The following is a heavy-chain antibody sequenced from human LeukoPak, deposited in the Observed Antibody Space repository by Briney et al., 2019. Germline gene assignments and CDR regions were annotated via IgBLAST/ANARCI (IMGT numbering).Heavy chain of an antibody. J-gene: IGHJ3*02. V-gene: IGHV4-59*01. CDR2: IDYSATT. D-gene: IGHD1-26*01. CDR3: ARDSRRELLHAFDI. Sequence: TSETLSLTCTVSGGSISTYYWSWIRQPPGKGLEWIAYIDYSATTNYNPSLKSRVTISVDTSNNQFSLKLSSATAADTAVYYCARDSRRELLHAFDIWGQGTMVTVSS. CDR1: GGSISTYY.